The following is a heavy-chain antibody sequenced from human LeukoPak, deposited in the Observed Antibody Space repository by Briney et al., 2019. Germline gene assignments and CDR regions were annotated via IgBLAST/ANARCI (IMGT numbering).Heavy chain of an antibody. CDR2: IYYSGST. V-gene: IGHV4-39*07. CDR1: GGSISSSHYY. CDR3: ARDPMVRGVWGNYYYGMDV. Sequence: SEILSLTCTVSGGSISSSHYYWGWIRQPPGKGLEWIGSIYYSGSTYYNPSLKSRVTISVDTSKNQFSLKLSSVTAADTAVYYCARDPMVRGVWGNYYYGMDVWGQGTTVTVSS. J-gene: IGHJ6*02. D-gene: IGHD3-10*01.